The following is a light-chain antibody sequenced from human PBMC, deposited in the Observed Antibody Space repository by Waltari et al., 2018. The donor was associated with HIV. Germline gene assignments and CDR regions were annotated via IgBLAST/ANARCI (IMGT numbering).Light chain of an antibody. CDR3: GAWDNSLKSVV. Sequence: SVFTHPRSVSPAAGQTFSISYSGRNSNVVQSYVSWFYQLPTGAARNLITDNHKRRPGTVDGRFAGTNATSSTLVTTGLQTGDEADYYCGAWDNSLKSVVFGGGTKLTVL. CDR2: DNH. CDR1: NSNVVQSY. V-gene: IGLV1-51*01. J-gene: IGLJ2*01.